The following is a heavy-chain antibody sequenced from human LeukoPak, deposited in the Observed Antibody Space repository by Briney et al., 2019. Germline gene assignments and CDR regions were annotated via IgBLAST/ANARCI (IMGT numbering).Heavy chain of an antibody. J-gene: IGHJ3*02. D-gene: IGHD1-26*01. CDR1: GYTFTSYG. CDR2: ISAYNANT. CDR3: AREQQLGKRVVGATIAFDI. Sequence: ASVKVSCKASGYTFTSYGISWVRQAPGQGLECMGWISAYNANTNYAQKLQGRVTMTTDTSTSTAYMELRSLRSDDTAVYYCAREQQLGKRVVGATIAFDIWGQGTMVTVSS. V-gene: IGHV1-18*01.